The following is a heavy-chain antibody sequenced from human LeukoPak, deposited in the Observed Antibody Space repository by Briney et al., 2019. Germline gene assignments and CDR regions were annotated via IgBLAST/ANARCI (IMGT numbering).Heavy chain of an antibody. CDR1: GGSISSSSYY. D-gene: IGHD4-17*01. CDR2: IYYSGST. Sequence: PSETLSLTCTVSGGSISSSSYYWGWIRQPPGKGLEWIGSIYYSGSTYYNPSLKSRVTISVDTSKNQFSLKLSSVTAADTAVYYCARHRDRSYGDSFYYYMDVWGKGTTVTISS. CDR3: ARHRDRSYGDSFYYYMDV. V-gene: IGHV4-39*01. J-gene: IGHJ6*03.